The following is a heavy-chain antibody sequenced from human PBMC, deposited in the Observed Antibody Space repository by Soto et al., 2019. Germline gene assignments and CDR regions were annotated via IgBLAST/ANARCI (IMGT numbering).Heavy chain of an antibody. J-gene: IGHJ3*02. Sequence: EVQLLESGGGLVQPGGSLRLSCAASGFTFSSYAMSWVRQAPGKGLEWVSAISGSGGSTYYADSVKGRFTISRDNSKNTLYLQMNSLRAEDTAVYYCAKDLVVVVVSATLGAFDIWGKGTMVTVSS. CDR3: AKDLVVVVVSATLGAFDI. CDR2: ISGSGGST. CDR1: GFTFSSYA. V-gene: IGHV3-23*01. D-gene: IGHD2-15*01.